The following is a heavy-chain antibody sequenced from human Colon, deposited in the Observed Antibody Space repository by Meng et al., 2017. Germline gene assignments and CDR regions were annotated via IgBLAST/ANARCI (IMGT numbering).Heavy chain of an antibody. D-gene: IGHD3-22*01. V-gene: IGHV1-8*03. CDR3: ARDGSGYYDSHFDS. CDR2: MNPKSGKT. CDR1: GYTFTNYD. Sequence: ASVKVSCKASGYTFTNYDINWVRQATGQGLEWMGWMNPKSGKTGYAQKFQGRVTITRDTSIGTAYMELSTVTSEDTAVYYCARDGSGYYDSHFDSWGQGTLVTVSS. J-gene: IGHJ4*02.